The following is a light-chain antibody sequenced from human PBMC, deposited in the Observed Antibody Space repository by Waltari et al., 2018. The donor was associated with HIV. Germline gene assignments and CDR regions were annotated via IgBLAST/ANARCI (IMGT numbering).Light chain of an antibody. V-gene: IGLV1-44*01. J-gene: IGLJ3*02. CDR2: SNN. CDR3: AAWDDSLNAWV. Sequence: QSVLTQPPSASGTPGQRVSISCSGSSSQIGSNIVKWYQQLPGTAPKLLIYSNNQRPSGVPDRFSGSKSGTSASLAISGLQSEDEADYYCAAWDDSLNAWVFGGGTKLTVL. CDR1: SSQIGSNI.